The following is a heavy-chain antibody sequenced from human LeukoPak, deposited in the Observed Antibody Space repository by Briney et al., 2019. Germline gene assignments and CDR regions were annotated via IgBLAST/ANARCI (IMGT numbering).Heavy chain of an antibody. CDR1: GFSLSTSGVG. D-gene: IGHD3-3*01. J-gene: IGHJ5*02. Sequence: SGPTLVKPTQTLTLTCTFSGFSLSTSGVGVGWIRQPPGKALEWLALIYWNDDKRYSPSLKSRLTITKDTSKNQVALTMTNMDPVDTATYYCAHQGGLEWFLWFDPWGQGTLVTVSS. CDR3: AHQGGLEWFLWFDP. V-gene: IGHV2-5*01. CDR2: IYWNDDK.